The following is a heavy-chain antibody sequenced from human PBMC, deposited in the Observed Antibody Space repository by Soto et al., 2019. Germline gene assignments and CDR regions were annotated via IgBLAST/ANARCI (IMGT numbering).Heavy chain of an antibody. J-gene: IGHJ3*02. V-gene: IGHV3-7*03. Sequence: GGSLRLSCPASGFTFSRFWMSWVRQAPGKGLEWVANIKEDGSENYYVDSVKGRFTISRDNAKNSLFLQMNSLRAEHTAVYYCAHPPGFGVFDAYDIWRQGTVVTVS. CDR2: IKEDGSEN. CDR3: AHPPGFGVFDAYDI. D-gene: IGHD3-10*01. CDR1: GFTFSRFW.